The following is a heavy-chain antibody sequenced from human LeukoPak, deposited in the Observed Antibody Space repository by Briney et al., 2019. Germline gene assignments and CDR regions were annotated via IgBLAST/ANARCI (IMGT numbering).Heavy chain of an antibody. V-gene: IGHV3-23*01. D-gene: IGHD2-2*01. CDR2: ISGSGGST. CDR3: AKDRNQLPAAY. CDR1: GFTFSNAW. J-gene: IGHJ4*02. Sequence: PGGSLRLSCAASGFTFSNAWMSWVRQAPGKGLEWVSAISGSGGSTYYADSVKGRFTISRDNSKNTLYLQMNSLRAEDTAVYYCAKDRNQLPAAYWGQGTLVTVSS.